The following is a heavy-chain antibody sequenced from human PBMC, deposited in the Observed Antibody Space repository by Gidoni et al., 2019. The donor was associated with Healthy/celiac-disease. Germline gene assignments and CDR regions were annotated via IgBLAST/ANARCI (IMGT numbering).Heavy chain of an antibody. J-gene: IGHJ6*03. V-gene: IGHV3-7*01. CDR2: IKQDGSEK. CDR1: GFTFSSYW. Sequence: EVQLVESGGGLVQPGGSLRLSCAASGFTFSSYWMSWVRQAPGKGLEWVANIKQDGSEKYYVDSVKGRFTIARDNAKNSLYLQRNSLRADDTAVYYCARTKKVVPAAIWWASYYYYYMDVWGKGTTVTVSS. CDR3: ARTKKVVPAAIWWASYYYYYMDV. D-gene: IGHD2-2*01.